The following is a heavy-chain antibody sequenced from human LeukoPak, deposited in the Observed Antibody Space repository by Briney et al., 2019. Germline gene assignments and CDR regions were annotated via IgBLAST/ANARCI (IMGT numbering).Heavy chain of an antibody. J-gene: IGHJ4*02. CDR2: IYSGGST. Sequence: GGSLRLSCAASGFTVSSNYMSWVRQAPGKGLEWVSVIYSGGSTYYADSVKGRFTISRDNSKNTLYLQMNSLRAEDTAVYYCAKVPTPLNWNRGYSYFDYWGQGTLVTVSS. V-gene: IGHV3-66*01. D-gene: IGHD1-20*01. CDR3: AKVPTPLNWNRGYSYFDY. CDR1: GFTVSSNY.